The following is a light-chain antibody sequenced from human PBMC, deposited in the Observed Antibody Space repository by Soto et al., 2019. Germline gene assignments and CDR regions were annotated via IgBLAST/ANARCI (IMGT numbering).Light chain of an antibody. V-gene: IGLV1-44*01. Sequence: QSVLTQPPSASGTPGQRVTISCSGSSSNIGSNTVNWYQQLPGTAPKLLIYSNNQRPSGDPDRFSGDKSGTSASLAISGLQAEDEADYYWAAWDDSLNGVVFGGGTKLTVL. CDR3: AAWDDSLNGVV. J-gene: IGLJ2*01. CDR2: SNN. CDR1: SSNIGSNT.